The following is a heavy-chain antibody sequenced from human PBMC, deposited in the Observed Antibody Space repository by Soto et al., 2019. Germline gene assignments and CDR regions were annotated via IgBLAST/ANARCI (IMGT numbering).Heavy chain of an antibody. CDR1: GLTFSRYG. D-gene: IGHD4-4*01. CDR2: IWYDGSDK. Sequence: QVPLVESGGGVVQPGRSLTLSCAASGLTFSRYGMHWVRQAPGKGLEWVALIWYDGSDKYYADSVKGRFTISRDNSKSTLYLQMNSLRAEDTAVYYCARDFADYSNHWYYFDYWGQGTLVTVSS. J-gene: IGHJ4*02. V-gene: IGHV3-33*01. CDR3: ARDFADYSNHWYYFDY.